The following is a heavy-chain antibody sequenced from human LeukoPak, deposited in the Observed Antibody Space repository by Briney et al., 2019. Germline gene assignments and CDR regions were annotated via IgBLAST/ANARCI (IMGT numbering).Heavy chain of an antibody. D-gene: IGHD3-3*01. CDR2: IKQDGSEK. Sequence: GGSLRLSCAASGFTFSSYWMSWVRQAPGKGLEWVANIKQDGSEKYYVDSVKGRFTISRDNAKNSLYLQMNGLRAEDTAVYYCARDKEDGAVITDYWGQGTPVTVSS. CDR1: GFTFSSYW. V-gene: IGHV3-7*01. J-gene: IGHJ4*02. CDR3: ARDKEDGAVITDY.